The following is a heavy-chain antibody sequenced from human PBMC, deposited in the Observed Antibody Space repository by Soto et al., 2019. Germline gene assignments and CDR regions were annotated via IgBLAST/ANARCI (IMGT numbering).Heavy chain of an antibody. Sequence: QVQLVESGGGVVQPGRSLRLSCAASGFSFSAYAMHWVRRAPGKGLEWVAIISYDGRDKIHADSVKGRFTISRDNSKNKLYLQLNSLAVGDTAKSECARDLSVHPRGNGIGYWGQGTTVTVS. CDR1: GFSFSAYA. D-gene: IGHD2-15*01. CDR3: ARDLSVHPRGNGIGY. V-gene: IGHV3-30*04. CDR2: ISYDGRDK. J-gene: IGHJ6*02.